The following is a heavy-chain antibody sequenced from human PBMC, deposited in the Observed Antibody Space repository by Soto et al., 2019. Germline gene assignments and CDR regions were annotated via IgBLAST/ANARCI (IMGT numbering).Heavy chain of an antibody. CDR1: GFTFSSYG. CDR2: IWYDGSNK. D-gene: IGHD3-3*01. V-gene: IGHV3-33*01. J-gene: IGHJ6*03. Sequence: PGGSLRLSCAAPGFTFSSYGMHWVRQALGKGLEWVAVIWYDGSNKYYADSVKGRFTISRDNSKNTLYLQMNSLRAEDTAVYYCARVKLIFVVLIPRYMAVSGKGPTLTVSS. CDR3: ARVKLIFVVLIPRYMAV.